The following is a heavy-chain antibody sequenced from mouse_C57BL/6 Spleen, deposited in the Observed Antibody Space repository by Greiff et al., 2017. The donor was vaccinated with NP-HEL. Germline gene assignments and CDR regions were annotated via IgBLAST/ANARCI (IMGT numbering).Heavy chain of an antibody. CDR1: GYTFTDYY. CDR2: IYPGSGNT. CDR3: ATYGSSRDFDY. D-gene: IGHD1-1*01. Sequence: QVHVKQSGAELVRPGASVKLSCKASGYTFTDYYINWVKQRPGQGLEWIARIYPGSGNTYYNEKFKGKATLTAEKSSSTAYMQLSSLTSEDSAVYFCATYGSSRDFDYWGQGTTLTVSS. V-gene: IGHV1-76*01. J-gene: IGHJ2*01.